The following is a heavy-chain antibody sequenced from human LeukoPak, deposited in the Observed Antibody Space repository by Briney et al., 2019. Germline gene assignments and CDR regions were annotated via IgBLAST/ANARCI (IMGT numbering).Heavy chain of an antibody. Sequence: GGSLRLSCAASGFTFSSYSMNWVRQAPGKGLEWVSYISSSSSTIYYADSVKGRFTISRDNAKNSLYLQMNSLRAEDTAVYYCARVRGYSYGSLDYWGQGTLVTVSS. CDR2: ISSSSSTI. D-gene: IGHD5-18*01. V-gene: IGHV3-48*01. CDR3: ARVRGYSYGSLDY. J-gene: IGHJ4*02. CDR1: GFTFSSYS.